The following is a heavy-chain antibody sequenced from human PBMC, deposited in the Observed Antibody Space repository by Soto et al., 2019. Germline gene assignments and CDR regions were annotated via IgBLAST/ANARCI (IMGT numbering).Heavy chain of an antibody. CDR1: GGTFSSYA. D-gene: IGHD1-26*01. CDR3: ARDRGMGATRTYYYGMDV. CDR2: IIPIFGTA. Sequence: QVQLVQSGAEVKKPGSSVKVSCKASGGTFSSYAISWVRQAPGQGLEWMGGIIPIFGTANYAQKFQGRVTITADESTSTAYMELSSLRSEDTAVYYCARDRGMGATRTYYYGMDVWDQGTTVTVSS. J-gene: IGHJ6*02. V-gene: IGHV1-69*01.